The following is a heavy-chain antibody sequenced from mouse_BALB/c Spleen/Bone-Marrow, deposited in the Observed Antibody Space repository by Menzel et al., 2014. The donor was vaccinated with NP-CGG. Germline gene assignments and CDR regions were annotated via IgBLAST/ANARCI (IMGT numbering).Heavy chain of an antibody. V-gene: IGHV5-9-1*01. CDR2: ISSGGSYT. Sequence: EVMLVESGGGLVKPGGSLKLSCAASGFTFSSCAMSWVRQTPEKRLEWVATISSGGSYTYCLDSVKGRFTISRDNAKNTLYLQMSSLRSKDTAMYYCARAGRYDGNLDYWGQGTTLTVSS. J-gene: IGHJ2*01. CDR3: ARAGRYDGNLDY. D-gene: IGHD2-14*01. CDR1: GFTFSSCA.